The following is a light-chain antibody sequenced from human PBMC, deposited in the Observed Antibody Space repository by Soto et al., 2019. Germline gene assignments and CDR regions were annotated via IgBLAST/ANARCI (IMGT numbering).Light chain of an antibody. CDR2: ENK. CDR3: GTWDSSLRGVV. CDR1: TSNFGKNY. J-gene: IGLJ2*01. Sequence: QSALSQPPSLSAAPGQRITISCSGSTSNFGKNYVSWYQHLPGTAPTLLIFENKKRPSGIPDRFSGSKSGTSATLGITGLQSGDEAVYYCGTWDSSLRGVVFGGGTKLTVL. V-gene: IGLV1-51*02.